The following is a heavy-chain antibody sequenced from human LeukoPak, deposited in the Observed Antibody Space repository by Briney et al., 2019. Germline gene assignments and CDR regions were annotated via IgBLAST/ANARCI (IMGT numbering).Heavy chain of an antibody. V-gene: IGHV1-8*01. CDR1: GXTFTSYD. CDR3: ARDRIRRLGYFDY. J-gene: IGHJ4*02. Sequence: ASVTVSCKASGXTFTSYDXXXVRQATXXXXXXMGWMNPNSGNTGYAQKFQGRVTMTRDTSISTAYMELSGLRSDDTAVYYCARDRIRRLGYFDYWGQGTLVTVSS. CDR2: MNPNSGNT. D-gene: IGHD3-9*01.